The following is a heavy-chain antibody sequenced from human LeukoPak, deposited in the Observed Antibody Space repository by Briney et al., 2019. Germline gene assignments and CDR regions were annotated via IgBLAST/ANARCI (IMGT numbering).Heavy chain of an antibody. D-gene: IGHD5-18*01. Sequence: GEPLKISCKCSGFDFTAYGIAWVRQMPGKGLEWMGNIYPGGSNGRYSPSFQGQVTMSADKSITTVYLQWSSLKASGTAMYYWARHFHSAWFGFWGQGWLVTVSS. CDR3: ARHFHSAWFGF. J-gene: IGHJ4*02. CDR1: GFDFTAYG. V-gene: IGHV5-51*01. CDR2: IYPGGSNG.